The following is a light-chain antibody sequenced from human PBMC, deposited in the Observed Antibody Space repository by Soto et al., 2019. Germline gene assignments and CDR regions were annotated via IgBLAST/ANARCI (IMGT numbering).Light chain of an antibody. CDR3: CSYAGSSTFV. J-gene: IGLJ2*01. Sequence: QSVLTQPASVSGSPGQSITISCTGTSSDVGSYNLVSWYQQHPGKAPKLMIYEGSKRPSGVSNCFSGSKSGNTASLTISGLQAEDEADYYCCSYAGSSTFVFGGGTKLTVL. CDR2: EGS. CDR1: SSDVGSYNL. V-gene: IGLV2-23*03.